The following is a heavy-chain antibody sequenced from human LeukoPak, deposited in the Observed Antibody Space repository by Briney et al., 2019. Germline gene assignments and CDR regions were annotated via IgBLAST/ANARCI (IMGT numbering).Heavy chain of an antibody. CDR2: ISGSGGST. D-gene: IGHD3-22*01. Sequence: GGSLRLSCTASGFTFSAYAMMWVRQAPGKGLEWVSAISGSGGSTYYADSVKGRFTISRDNSKNTLYLQMNSLRAEDTAVYYCAKDGLYYDSSGYLFDYWGQGTLVTVSS. CDR3: AKDGLYYDSSGYLFDY. V-gene: IGHV3-23*01. J-gene: IGHJ4*02. CDR1: GFTFSAYA.